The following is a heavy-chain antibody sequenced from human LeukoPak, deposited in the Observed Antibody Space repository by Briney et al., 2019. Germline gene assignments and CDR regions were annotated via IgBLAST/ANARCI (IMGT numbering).Heavy chain of an antibody. CDR2: MNPNSGNT. Sequence: GASVKVSCKASGYTFTIYDINWVRQATGQGLEWMGWMNPNSGNTGYAQRFQGRVTFTRNTSISTAYMELSSLRSDDTAVYYCARDLWLVTTTPQDYWGQGTLVTVSS. D-gene: IGHD5-12*01. CDR1: GYTFTIYD. J-gene: IGHJ4*02. V-gene: IGHV1-8*03. CDR3: ARDLWLVTTTPQDY.